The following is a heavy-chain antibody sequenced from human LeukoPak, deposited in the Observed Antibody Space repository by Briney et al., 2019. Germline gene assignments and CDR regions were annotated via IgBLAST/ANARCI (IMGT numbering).Heavy chain of an antibody. V-gene: IGHV3-49*04. D-gene: IGHD3-3*01. Sequence: PGGSLRLSCTASGFTFGDYAMSWVRQAPGKGLEWVGFIRSKAYGGTTEYAASVKGRFTISRDDSKSIAYLQMNSLKTEDTAVYYCTRWGGYDAFDMWGQGTMVTVSS. CDR2: IRSKAYGGTT. J-gene: IGHJ3*02. CDR3: TRWGGYDAFDM. CDR1: GFTFGDYA.